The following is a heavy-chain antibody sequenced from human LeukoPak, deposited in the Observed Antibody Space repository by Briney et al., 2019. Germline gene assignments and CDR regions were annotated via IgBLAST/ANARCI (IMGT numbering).Heavy chain of an antibody. Sequence: ASVKVSCKASGGTFSSYAISWVRQAPGQGLEWMGWINPNSGGTNYAQKFQGRVTMTRDTSISTAYMELSGLRSDDTAVYYCARYSSSFSAEDWGQGTLVTVSS. CDR3: ARYSSSFSAED. J-gene: IGHJ4*02. D-gene: IGHD6-13*01. CDR2: INPNSGGT. V-gene: IGHV1-2*02. CDR1: GGTFSSYA.